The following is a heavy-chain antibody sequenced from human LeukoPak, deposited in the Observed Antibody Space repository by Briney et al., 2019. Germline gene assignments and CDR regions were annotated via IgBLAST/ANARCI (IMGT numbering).Heavy chain of an antibody. V-gene: IGHV3-11*04. D-gene: IGHD1-14*01. J-gene: IGHJ3*02. CDR1: GFTFSDYY. CDR3: ARATEAFDI. CDR2: ISSSGTAM. Sequence: GGSLRLSCAASGFTFSDYYMGWIRQAPGKGLEWISYISSSGTAMYYADSVKGRFTISRDNAKNSLYLQMNSLRAEDTAVYYCARATEAFDIWGQGTMVTVSS.